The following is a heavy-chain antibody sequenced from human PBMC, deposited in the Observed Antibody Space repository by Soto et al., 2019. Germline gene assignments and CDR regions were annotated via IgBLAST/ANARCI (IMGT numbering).Heavy chain of an antibody. J-gene: IGHJ6*02. CDR1: GFTFSDYY. V-gene: IGHV3-11*06. D-gene: IGHD3-9*01. CDR2: ISSSSSHT. Sequence: QVQLVESGGGLVKPGGSLRLSCAASGFTFSDYYMSWIRQAPGKGLEWVSYISSSSSHTNYADSVKGRFTISRDNAKNSLYLQMNSLRAEDTAVYYCARDVATGFTDYYYYGMDVWGQGTTVTVSS. CDR3: ARDVATGFTDYYYYGMDV.